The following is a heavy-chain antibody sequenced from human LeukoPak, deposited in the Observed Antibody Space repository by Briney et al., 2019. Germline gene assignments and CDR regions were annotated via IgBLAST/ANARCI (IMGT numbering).Heavy chain of an antibody. CDR3: ARARGVIPVAFDI. Sequence: PSETLSLTCTVSGGSISSYYWSWIRQPPGKGLEWIGYIYYSGSTNYNTSLKSRVTISVDTSKNQFSLKLSYVTAADTAVYYCARARGVIPVAFDIWGQGTMVTVSS. CDR2: IYYSGST. V-gene: IGHV4-59*13. CDR1: GGSISSYY. J-gene: IGHJ3*02. D-gene: IGHD3-10*01.